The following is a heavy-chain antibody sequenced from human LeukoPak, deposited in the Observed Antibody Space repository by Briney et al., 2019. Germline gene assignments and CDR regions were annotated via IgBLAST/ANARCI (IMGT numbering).Heavy chain of an antibody. V-gene: IGHV4-31*03. D-gene: IGHD4-17*01. Sequence: PSQTLSLTCTVSGGSISSGGYYWSWIRQHPGKGLEWIGYIYYSGSTYDNPFLKSRVTISVDTSKNQFSLKLSSVTAADTAVYYCARSEAVTPNYGMDVWGQGTTVTVSS. CDR3: ARSEAVTPNYGMDV. CDR1: GGSISSGGYY. J-gene: IGHJ6*02. CDR2: IYYSGST.